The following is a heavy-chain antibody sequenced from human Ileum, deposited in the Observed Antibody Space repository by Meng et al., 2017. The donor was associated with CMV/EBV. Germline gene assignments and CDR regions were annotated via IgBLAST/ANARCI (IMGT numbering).Heavy chain of an antibody. Sequence: CTVSGVSISSGGYYWNWIRQHPGKGLEWIGQIYFSGTTFYIPSLKGRLTLSVDTSKNQFSLNLSSVTAADTAMYYCARGLDETGFDYWGRGALVTVSS. CDR3: ARGLDETGFDY. V-gene: IGHV4-31*03. J-gene: IGHJ4*02. CDR2: IYFSGTT. D-gene: IGHD1-1*01. CDR1: GVSISSGGYY.